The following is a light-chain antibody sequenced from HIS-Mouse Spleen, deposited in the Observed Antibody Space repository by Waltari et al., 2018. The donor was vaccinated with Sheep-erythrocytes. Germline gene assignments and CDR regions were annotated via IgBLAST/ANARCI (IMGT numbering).Light chain of an antibody. CDR3: QAWDSSTAWV. Sequence: SYELTQPPSVSVSPGQTASITCPGDKLGDKYACWYQQKPGQSPVLVIYQDSKRPSGLPVRFAGSSSENTATLTISGTQAMDEADYYCQAWDSSTAWVFGGGTKLTVL. J-gene: IGLJ3*02. CDR2: QDS. CDR1: KLGDKY. V-gene: IGLV3-1*01.